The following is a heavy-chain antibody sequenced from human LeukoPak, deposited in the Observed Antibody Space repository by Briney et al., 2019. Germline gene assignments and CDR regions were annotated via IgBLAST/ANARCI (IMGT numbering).Heavy chain of an antibody. J-gene: IGHJ4*02. Sequence: PGGSLRLSCAASGFSFDDYAMYWVRQVPGRGLEWVSVISWDGGTTYYADSVKGRFTIPRDNRKNSLYLQMNSLRTEDTALYYCAKAGSSRVVALRYFDCWGQGTLVTVSS. CDR3: AKAGSSRVVALRYFDC. CDR2: ISWDGGTT. D-gene: IGHD3-22*01. V-gene: IGHV3-43*01. CDR1: GFSFDDYA.